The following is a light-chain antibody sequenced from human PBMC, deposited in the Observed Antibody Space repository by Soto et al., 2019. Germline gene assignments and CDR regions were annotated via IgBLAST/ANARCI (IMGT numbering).Light chain of an antibody. CDR1: SGHSSYA. CDR2: LNSDGSH. CDR3: QTWGTGIQV. V-gene: IGLV4-69*01. J-gene: IGLJ2*01. Sequence: QPVLTQSPSASASLGASVKLTCNLSSGHSSYAIAWHQQRPEKGPRDLMKLNSDGSHSKGDGIPDRFSGSSSGAERYLTISSLQSEDEADYYCQTWGTGIQVFGGGTKLTVL.